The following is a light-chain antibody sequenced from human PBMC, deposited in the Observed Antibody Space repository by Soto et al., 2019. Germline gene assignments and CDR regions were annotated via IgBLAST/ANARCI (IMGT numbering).Light chain of an antibody. CDR1: QNIDNK. V-gene: IGKV3-15*01. CDR2: DAS. Sequence: EIVMTQSPATLSVSPGERATLSCRASQNIDNKLVWYQQKPGQVPRLLIYDASTRATGIPARFSGSGSGTEFTLTISSLQYEDFEVYSCQQRSSWPLTLGGGTKVDIK. CDR3: QQRSSWPLT. J-gene: IGKJ4*01.